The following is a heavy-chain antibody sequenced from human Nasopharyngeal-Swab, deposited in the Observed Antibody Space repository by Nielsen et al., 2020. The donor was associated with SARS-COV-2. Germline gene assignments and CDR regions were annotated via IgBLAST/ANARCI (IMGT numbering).Heavy chain of an antibody. Sequence: GGSLRLSCAASGFTFSSYSMNWVRQAPGKGLEWVSSISSSSSYIYYADSVKGRFTISRDNAKNSLYLQMNSLRAEDTAVYYCVRDRITIFGVEKPFDYWGQGTLVTVSS. CDR2: ISSSSSYI. V-gene: IGHV3-21*01. J-gene: IGHJ4*02. CDR1: GFTFSSYS. D-gene: IGHD3-3*01. CDR3: VRDRITIFGVEKPFDY.